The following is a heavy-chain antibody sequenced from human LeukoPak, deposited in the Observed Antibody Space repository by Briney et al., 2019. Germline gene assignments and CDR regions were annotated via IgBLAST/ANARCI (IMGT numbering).Heavy chain of an antibody. D-gene: IGHD4-17*01. J-gene: IGHJ4*02. CDR2: INHGGGT. V-gene: IGHV4-34*01. CDR3: ARGEDGTGDYRPTYFDS. CDR1: GGSFSDYF. Sequence: PSETLSLTCAVYGGSFSDYFWNWIRQPPGKGLEWIGEINHGGGTRYNPSLKSRATISVDTSKKQFSLNLTSVTAADTAVYYCARGEDGTGDYRPTYFDSWAREPWSPSPQ.